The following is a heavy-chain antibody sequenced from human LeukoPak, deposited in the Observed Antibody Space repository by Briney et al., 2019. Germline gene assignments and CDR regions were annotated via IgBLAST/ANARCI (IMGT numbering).Heavy chain of an antibody. Sequence: GASVKVSCKASGYMFTTYHMHWVRQAPGQGLEWMGIINPSGGSTSYAQKFQGRVTVTSDTSTSTVYMEMRSLRSEDTAVYYCARGGCSSGSCLDYYWGQGTPVTVSS. D-gene: IGHD2-15*01. CDR3: ARGGCSSGSCLDYY. V-gene: IGHV1-46*01. CDR2: INPSGGST. J-gene: IGHJ4*02. CDR1: GYMFTTYH.